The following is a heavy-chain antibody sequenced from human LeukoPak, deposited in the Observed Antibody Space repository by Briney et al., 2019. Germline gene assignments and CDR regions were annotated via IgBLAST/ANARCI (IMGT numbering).Heavy chain of an antibody. J-gene: IGHJ3*02. Sequence: SETLSLTCTVSGGSISSYYWSWIRQPPGKGLEWIGYIYYSGSTNYNPSLKSRVTISVDTSKNQFSLKLSSVTAADTAVYYCARGCNDYDILTGYFQCAFDIWGQGTMVTVSS. CDR1: GGSISSYY. CDR2: IYYSGST. V-gene: IGHV4-59*01. CDR3: ARGCNDYDILTGYFQCAFDI. D-gene: IGHD3-9*01.